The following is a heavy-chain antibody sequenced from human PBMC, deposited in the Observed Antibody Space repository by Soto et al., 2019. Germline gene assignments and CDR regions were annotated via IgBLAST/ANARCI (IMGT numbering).Heavy chain of an antibody. D-gene: IGHD2-21*01. V-gene: IGHV5-51*01. Sequence: HGESLKISCQGSGYSFVSYWIAWVRQMPGKGLEWMGSIYPGDSDTTNSPSFQGQVTMSVEKSITTVYLQWSSLKASDTAMYYCARTDGYEIEYWGQGTLVTVS. CDR1: GYSFVSYW. CDR2: IYPGDSDT. J-gene: IGHJ4*02. CDR3: ARTDGYEIEY.